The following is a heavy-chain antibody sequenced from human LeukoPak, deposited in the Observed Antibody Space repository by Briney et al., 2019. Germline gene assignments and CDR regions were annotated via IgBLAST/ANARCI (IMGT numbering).Heavy chain of an antibody. D-gene: IGHD6-19*01. J-gene: IGHJ5*02. CDR1: DGSISNYY. CDR3: ARNSAVATSRSWFDP. CDR2: AYYSGST. V-gene: IGHV4-59*08. Sequence: SETLSLTCSVFDGSISNYYWSWIRRPPGKGLEWIGYAYYSGSTTYNPSLESRVTMSVDTSKNQFSLKLTAVTAADTAVYYCARNSAVATSRSWFDPWGQGTLVTVSS.